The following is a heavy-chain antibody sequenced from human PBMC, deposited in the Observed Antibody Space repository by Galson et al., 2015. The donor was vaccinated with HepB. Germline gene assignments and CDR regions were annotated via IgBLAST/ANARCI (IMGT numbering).Heavy chain of an antibody. Sequence: SLRLSCATSGFTFSDYSVNWVRQAPGKGLEWISYISSSSSTIYYADSVKGRFTISRDNARNSLYLQMNSLRDEDTALYYCARVGNGYNGFGYWGQGTLVTVS. CDR2: ISSSSSTI. J-gene: IGHJ4*02. CDR3: ARVGNGYNGFGY. CDR1: GFTFSDYS. D-gene: IGHD5-24*01. V-gene: IGHV3-48*02.